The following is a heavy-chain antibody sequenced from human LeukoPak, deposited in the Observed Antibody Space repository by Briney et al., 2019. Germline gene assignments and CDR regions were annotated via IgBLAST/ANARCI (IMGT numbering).Heavy chain of an antibody. Sequence: GGSLRLSCAASGFAFSGYDVHWVRQATGKGLEWVSAIGTAGDTYYPGSVKGRFTISRENAKNSLYLQMNSLRAGDTAVYYCARAYRGYYGSGSYYNDAFDIWGQGTMVTVSS. V-gene: IGHV3-13*04. CDR1: GFAFSGYD. CDR3: ARAYRGYYGSGSYYNDAFDI. CDR2: IGTAGDT. J-gene: IGHJ3*02. D-gene: IGHD3-10*01.